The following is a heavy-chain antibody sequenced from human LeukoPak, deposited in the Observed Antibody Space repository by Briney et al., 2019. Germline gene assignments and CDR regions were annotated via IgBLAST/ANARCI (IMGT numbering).Heavy chain of an antibody. CDR1: GGSFSGYY. D-gene: IGHD4-17*01. Sequence: SETLSLTCAVYGGSFSGYYWSWIRQPPGKGLEWIGEINHSGSTNYNPSLKSRVTISVDTSKNQFSLKLSSVTAADTAVYYCARGKVTTPNFDYWGQGTLVTVSS. CDR3: ARGKVTTPNFDY. V-gene: IGHV4-34*01. CDR2: INHSGST. J-gene: IGHJ4*02.